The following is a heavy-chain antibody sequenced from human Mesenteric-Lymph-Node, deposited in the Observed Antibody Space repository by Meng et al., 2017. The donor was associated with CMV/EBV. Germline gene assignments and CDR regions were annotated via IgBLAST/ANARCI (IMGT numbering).Heavy chain of an antibody. V-gene: IGHV3-23*01. Sequence: GESLKISCAASGFTFSSYAMSWVRQAPGKGLEWVSAISGSGGSTYYADSVKGRFTISRDNSKNTLYLQMNSLRAEDTDVYYCARVWFGELTHPADYWGQGTLVTVSS. CDR2: ISGSGGST. J-gene: IGHJ4*02. D-gene: IGHD3-10*01. CDR1: GFTFSSYA. CDR3: ARVWFGELTHPADY.